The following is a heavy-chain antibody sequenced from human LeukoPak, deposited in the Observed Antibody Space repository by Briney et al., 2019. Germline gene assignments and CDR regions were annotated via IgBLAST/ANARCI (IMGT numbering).Heavy chain of an antibody. CDR2: INHSGST. J-gene: IGHJ6*03. Sequence: SETLSLTCAVYGGSFSGYYWSWIRQPPGKGLEWIGEINHSGSTNYNPSLKSRVTISVDTSKNQFSLKLSSVTAADTAVYYCGRITVYFPWNSTSCYYMDVWGKGTTVTVSS. V-gene: IGHV4-34*01. CDR3: GRITVYFPWNSTSCYYMDV. D-gene: IGHD2-2*01. CDR1: GGSFSGYY.